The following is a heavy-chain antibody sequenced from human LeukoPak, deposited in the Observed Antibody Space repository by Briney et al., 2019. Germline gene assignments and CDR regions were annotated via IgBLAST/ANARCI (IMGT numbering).Heavy chain of an antibody. CDR2: IYYSGST. D-gene: IGHD6-13*01. J-gene: IGHJ6*03. V-gene: IGHV4-59*11. CDR3: ARSYSSSWYGYYYYMDV. CDR1: GGSISSHY. Sequence: SETLSLTCTVSGGSISSHYWSWIRQPPGKGLEWIGYIYYSGSTNYNPSLKSRVTISVDTSKNQFSLRLSSVTAADTAVYYCARSYSSSWYGYYYYMDVWGTGTTVTVSS.